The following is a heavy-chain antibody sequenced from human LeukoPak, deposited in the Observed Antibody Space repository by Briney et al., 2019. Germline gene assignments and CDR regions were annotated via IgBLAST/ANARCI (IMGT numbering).Heavy chain of an antibody. CDR2: VSPGGHI. Sequence: SEALSLTCVVSGVPLSNYYWSWIRQSPGKGLEWIGEVSPGGHINYNPSLKSRVTISVDTSENQLSLRLSSVTAADTAMYYCARIRCCHGHDVCYNHWAQGTLVTVSS. D-gene: IGHD2-8*01. V-gene: IGHV4-34*01. J-gene: IGHJ5*02. CDR1: GVPLSNYY. CDR3: ARIRCCHGHDVCYNH.